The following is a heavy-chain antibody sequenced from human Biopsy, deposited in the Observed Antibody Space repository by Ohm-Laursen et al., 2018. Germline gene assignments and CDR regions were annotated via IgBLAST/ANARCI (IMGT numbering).Heavy chain of an antibody. CDR3: VREMSHESTIRDSFDL. Sequence: SLRLSCAASGFTLSDYSMIWVRQAPGKGLEWVSSISSTSSHINYADSVKGRFTISGDNAKNSLYLQMNSLRVEDTALYYCVREMSHESTIRDSFDLWGQGTMVTVSS. V-gene: IGHV3-21*01. D-gene: IGHD5/OR15-5a*01. CDR2: ISSTSSHI. J-gene: IGHJ3*01. CDR1: GFTLSDYS.